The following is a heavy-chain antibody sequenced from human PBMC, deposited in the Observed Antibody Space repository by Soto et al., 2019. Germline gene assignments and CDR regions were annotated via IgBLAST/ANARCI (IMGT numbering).Heavy chain of an antibody. CDR1: GFTVSRNH. CDR3: VGYAPPGY. Sequence: EVQLVESGGGLVQPGGSLRLSCAASGFTVSRNHMSWVRQAPGKGLEWVSVIYSGGSTYYADSVKGRFTISRDNSKNTRSPQMNSLRAEDTAVYFCVGYAPPGYWGQGTLVTGPS. V-gene: IGHV3-66*01. D-gene: IGHD2-2*01. J-gene: IGHJ4*02. CDR2: IYSGGST.